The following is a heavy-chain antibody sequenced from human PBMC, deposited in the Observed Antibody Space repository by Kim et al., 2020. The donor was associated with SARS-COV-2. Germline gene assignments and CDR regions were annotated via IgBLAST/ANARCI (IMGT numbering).Heavy chain of an antibody. CDR2: ISAYNGNT. CDR3: ARATVLGAIIRKIDY. D-gene: IGHD1-26*01. J-gene: IGHJ4*02. Sequence: ASVKVSCKASGYTFTSYGISWVRQAPGQGLEWMGWISAYNGNTNYAQKLQGRVTMPTDTSTSTAYMELRSLRSDATAVYYCARATVLGAIIRKIDYWGQGTLVTVSS. V-gene: IGHV1-18*01. CDR1: GYTFTSYG.